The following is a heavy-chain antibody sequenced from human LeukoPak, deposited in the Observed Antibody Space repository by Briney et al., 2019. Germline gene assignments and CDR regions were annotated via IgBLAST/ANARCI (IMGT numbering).Heavy chain of an antibody. D-gene: IGHD3-22*01. J-gene: IGHJ4*02. V-gene: IGHV4-61*02. Sequence: SETLSLTCTVSGYSISSGYYWSWIRQPAGKGLEWIGRIYTSGSTNYNPSLKSRVTISVDTSKNQFSLKLSSVTAADTAVYYCARANPAHYYDSSGYIDYWGQGTLVTVSS. CDR3: ARANPAHYYDSSGYIDY. CDR1: GYSISSGYY. CDR2: IYTSGST.